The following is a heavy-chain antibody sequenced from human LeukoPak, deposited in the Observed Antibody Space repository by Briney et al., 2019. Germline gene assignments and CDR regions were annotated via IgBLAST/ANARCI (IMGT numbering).Heavy chain of an antibody. D-gene: IGHD5-18*01. Sequence: AAVKVSCKASGYPFDNFGLTWVRQAPGQGLEWMGWISAYNGNTHYAQKFRGRLTMTTDASTTTAYLELRSLKSDDTAVYYCARGHVDTVMVNFDYWGQGTLVTASS. CDR2: ISAYNGNT. V-gene: IGHV1-18*01. J-gene: IGHJ4*02. CDR3: ARGHVDTVMVNFDY. CDR1: GYPFDNFG.